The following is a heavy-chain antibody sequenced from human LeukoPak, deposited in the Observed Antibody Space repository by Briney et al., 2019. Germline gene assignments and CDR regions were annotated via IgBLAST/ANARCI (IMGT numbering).Heavy chain of an antibody. CDR3: TRDLNPGIVVVPAAQNGWFDP. Sequence: SETLSLTCAVYGGSFSGYYWSWIRQPPGKGLEWIGEINHSGSTNYNPSLKSRVTISVDTSKNQFSLKLSSVTAADTAVYYCTRDLNPGIVVVPAAQNGWFDPWGQGTLVTVSS. J-gene: IGHJ5*02. D-gene: IGHD2-2*01. CDR1: GGSFSGYY. CDR2: INHSGST. V-gene: IGHV4-34*01.